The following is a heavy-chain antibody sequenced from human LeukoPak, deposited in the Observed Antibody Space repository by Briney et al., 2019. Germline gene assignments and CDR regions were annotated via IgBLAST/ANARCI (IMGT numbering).Heavy chain of an antibody. J-gene: IGHJ6*02. Sequence: PSETLSLTCTVSGGSISSGGHSWSWIRQPPGKGLEWIGYIYHSGSGSTYYNPSLKSRVTISIDKSKNQFSLKLNSVTAADTAVYYCARINDFWSGPTLDVWGQGTTVTVSS. CDR2: IYHSGSGST. CDR3: ARINDFWSGPTLDV. V-gene: IGHV4-30-2*01. D-gene: IGHD3-3*01. CDR1: GGSISSGGHS.